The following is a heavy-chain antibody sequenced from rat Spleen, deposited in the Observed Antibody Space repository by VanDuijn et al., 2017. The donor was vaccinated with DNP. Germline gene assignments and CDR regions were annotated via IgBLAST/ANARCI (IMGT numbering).Heavy chain of an antibody. CDR2: ISTGGGNT. D-gene: IGHD1-2*01. CDR1: GFTFSNYY. V-gene: IGHV5-25*01. Sequence: EVQLVESGGGLVQPGRSMKLSCAASGFTFSNYYMAWVRQAPTKGLEWVASISTGGGNTYYRDSVKGRFTISRDIAKSTLYLQMDSLRSEDTATYYCTTGTARFAYWGQGTLVTVSS. J-gene: IGHJ3*01. CDR3: TTGTARFAY.